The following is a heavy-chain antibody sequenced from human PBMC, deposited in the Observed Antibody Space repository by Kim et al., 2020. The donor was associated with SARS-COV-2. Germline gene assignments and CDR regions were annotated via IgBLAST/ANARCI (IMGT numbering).Heavy chain of an antibody. V-gene: IGHV4-34*01. CDR3: ARRKYSGSGRASGGMDV. CDR1: GGSFSGFY. Sequence: SETLSLTCAVNGGSFSGFYWAWIRQPPGKGLEWIGEINYRASTAYSPSLKSRVTISQDMSKDHFSLKLTSVTAADTAVYYCARRKYSGSGRASGGMDVWGQGITVTISS. D-gene: IGHD3-10*01. CDR2: INYRAST. J-gene: IGHJ6*02.